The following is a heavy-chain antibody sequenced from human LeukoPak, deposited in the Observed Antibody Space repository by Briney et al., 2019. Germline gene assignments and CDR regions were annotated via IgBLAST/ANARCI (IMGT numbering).Heavy chain of an antibody. CDR2: IKQDGSEK. J-gene: IGHJ5*02. CDR3: ARDLVVVLAPAAIGWFDP. D-gene: IGHD2-2*02. V-gene: IGHV3-7*01. Sequence: GGSLRLSCAASGFTFSSFWMSWVRQAPGKGLEWVANIKQDGSEKYYVDSVKGRFTISRDNAKNSLYLQMNRLRVEDTAVYYCARDLVVVLAPAAIGWFDPWGQGTLVTVSS. CDR1: GFTFSSFW.